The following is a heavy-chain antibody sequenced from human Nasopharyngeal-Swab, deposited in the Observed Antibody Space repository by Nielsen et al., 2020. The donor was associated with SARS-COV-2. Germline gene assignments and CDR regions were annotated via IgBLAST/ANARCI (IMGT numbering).Heavy chain of an antibody. J-gene: IGHJ6*03. CDR2: ISYDGSNK. V-gene: IGHV3-30-3*01. CDR1: GFTFSSYA. CDR3: ARKADWSLYYYYMDV. Sequence: GESLKISCAASGFTFSSYAMHWVRQAPGKGLEWVAVISYDGSNKYYADSVKGRFTISRDNSKNTLYLQMNSLRAEDTAVYYCARKADWSLYYYYMDVWGKGITVTVSS. D-gene: IGHD3-9*01.